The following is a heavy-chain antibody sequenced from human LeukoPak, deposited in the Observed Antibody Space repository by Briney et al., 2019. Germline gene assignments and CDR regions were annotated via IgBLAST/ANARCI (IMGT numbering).Heavy chain of an antibody. CDR1: GGSISSYY. CDR3: ARERGSVIDY. CDR2: IYYSGST. D-gene: IGHD2-15*01. J-gene: IGHJ4*01. V-gene: IGHV4-59*01. Sequence: SETLSLTCTVSGGSISSYYWSWIRQPPGKGLEWIGYIYYSGSTNYNPSLKSRVTISVDTSKNQFSLKLSSVTAADTAVYYCARERGSVIDYWGHGTLVTVSS.